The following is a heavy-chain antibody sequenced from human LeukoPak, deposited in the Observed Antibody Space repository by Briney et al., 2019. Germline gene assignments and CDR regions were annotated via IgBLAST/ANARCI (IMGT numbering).Heavy chain of an antibody. CDR1: GGSFSGYY. D-gene: IGHD3-10*01. J-gene: IGHJ5*02. V-gene: IGHV4-34*01. Sequence: SETLSRTCAVYGGSFSGYYWSWIRQPPGKGLEWIGEINHSGSTNYNPSLKSRVTISVDTSKNQFSLKLSSVTAADTAVYYCARHGSVRSPLGPWGQGTLVTVSS. CDR3: ARHGSVRSPLGP. CDR2: INHSGST.